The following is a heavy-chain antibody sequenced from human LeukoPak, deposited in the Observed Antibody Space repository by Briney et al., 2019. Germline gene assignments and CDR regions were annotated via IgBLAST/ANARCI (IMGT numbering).Heavy chain of an antibody. CDR2: ISSWSSYI. CDR1: GFTFSSYS. V-gene: IGHV3-21*01. CDR3: AKIPSAVPGRGFDY. Sequence: NAGGSLRLSCAASGFTFSSYSMNWVRQAPGKGLEWVSSISSWSSYINYADSVKGRFTISRDNAKNTLYLQMNSLRAEDTAVYYCAKIPSAVPGRGFDYWGQGTLVTVSS. D-gene: IGHD6-19*01. J-gene: IGHJ4*02.